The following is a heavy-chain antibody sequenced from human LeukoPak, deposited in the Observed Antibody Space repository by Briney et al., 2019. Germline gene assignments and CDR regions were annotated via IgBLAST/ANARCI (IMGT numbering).Heavy chain of an antibody. CDR2: IISDGRST. CDR3: ARDWGMATVPDS. Sequence: GGSLRLSCAASGFTFNTYWMHWVRQAPGKGLMWVSRIISDGRSTSYADSVKGRFTISRENAKNTLYLQMNSLRAEDTALYYCARDWGMATVPDSWGQGTLVTVSP. V-gene: IGHV3-74*01. D-gene: IGHD3-16*01. CDR1: GFTFNTYW. J-gene: IGHJ4*02.